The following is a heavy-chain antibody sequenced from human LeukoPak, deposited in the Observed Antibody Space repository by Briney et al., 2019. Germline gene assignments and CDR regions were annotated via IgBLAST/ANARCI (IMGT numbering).Heavy chain of an antibody. J-gene: IGHJ4*02. CDR2: IDTNSGGT. CDR1: GYTFTAYY. V-gene: IGHV1-2*02. CDR3: ASEAYCSGGSCSLHRVAS. Sequence: GASVKVSCKASGYTFTAYYMHWVRQAPGQGLEWVGWIDTNSGGTNSAQKFQGRVTITRDTSIGTAYMELSSLISDDTAVYYCASEAYCSGGSCSLHRVASWGQGTLVTVSS. D-gene: IGHD2-15*01.